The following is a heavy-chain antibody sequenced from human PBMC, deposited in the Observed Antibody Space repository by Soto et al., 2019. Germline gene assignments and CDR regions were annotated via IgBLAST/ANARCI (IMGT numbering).Heavy chain of an antibody. J-gene: IGHJ4*02. CDR3: ATAGYSSSKYYFDY. CDR2: IYSGGST. D-gene: IGHD6-13*01. Sequence: GGSLRLSCAASGFTVSGNYMSWVRQAPEKGLEWVSVIYSGGSTYYADSVKGRFTISRDNSKNTLYLQMNSLRAEDSAVYYCATAGYSSSKYYFDYWGQGTLVTVSS. CDR1: GFTVSGNY. V-gene: IGHV3-66*01.